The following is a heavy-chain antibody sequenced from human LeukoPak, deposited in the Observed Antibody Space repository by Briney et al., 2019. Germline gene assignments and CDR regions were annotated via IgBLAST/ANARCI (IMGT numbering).Heavy chain of an antibody. D-gene: IGHD2-2*01. CDR2: INHSGST. CDR3: AKGAFYCSSTSCYGTRLYYFDY. CDR1: GESLSGYY. J-gene: IGHJ4*02. V-gene: IGHV4-34*01. Sequence: SETLSLTCAVYGESLSGYYWSWIRRPPGKGLEWIGEINHSGSTNYNPSLKSPVTISVDTSKNQFSLKLSSVTAADTAVYYCAKGAFYCSSTSCYGTRLYYFDYWGQGTLVTVSS.